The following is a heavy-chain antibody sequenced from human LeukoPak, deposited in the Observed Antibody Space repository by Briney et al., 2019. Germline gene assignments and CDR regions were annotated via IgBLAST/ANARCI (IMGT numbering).Heavy chain of an antibody. Sequence: ASVKVSCKASGYTFTSYDINWVRQATGQGLEWMGWMNPNNGNTGFAQKFQGRVTITRNTSISTAYMELSSLTFEDTVVYYCARGDPRLRLLGYWGQGTLLTVSS. CDR2: MNPNNGNT. CDR3: ARGDPRLRLLGY. D-gene: IGHD5-12*01. CDR1: GYTFTSYD. V-gene: IGHV1-8*03. J-gene: IGHJ4*02.